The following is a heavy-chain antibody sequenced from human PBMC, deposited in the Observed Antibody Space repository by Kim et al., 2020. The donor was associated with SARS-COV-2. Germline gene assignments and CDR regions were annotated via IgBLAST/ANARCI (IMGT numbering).Heavy chain of an antibody. CDR1: GGSFSGYY. J-gene: IGHJ3*02. D-gene: IGHD1-26*01. CDR2: INHSGST. CDR3: ARGLRWELLPSRAFDI. Sequence: SETLSLTCAVYGGSFSGYYWSWIRQPPGKGLEWIGEINHSGSTNYNPSLKSRVTISVDTSKNQFSLKLSSVTAADTAVYYCARGLRWELLPSRAFDIWGQGTMVTVSS. V-gene: IGHV4-34*01.